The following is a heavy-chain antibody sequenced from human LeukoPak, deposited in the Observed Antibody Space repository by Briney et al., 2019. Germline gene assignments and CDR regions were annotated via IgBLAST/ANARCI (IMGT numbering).Heavy chain of an antibody. CDR3: ARDVSITHYYDSSGSLADY. Sequence: ASVKVSCKASGYTFTSYGISWVRQAPGQGLEWMGWISAYSGNTNYAQKLQGRVTMTTDTSTSTAYMELRSLRSDDTAVYYCARDVSITHYYDSSGSLADYWGQGTLVTVSS. CDR1: GYTFTSYG. V-gene: IGHV1-18*01. D-gene: IGHD3-22*01. CDR2: ISAYSGNT. J-gene: IGHJ4*02.